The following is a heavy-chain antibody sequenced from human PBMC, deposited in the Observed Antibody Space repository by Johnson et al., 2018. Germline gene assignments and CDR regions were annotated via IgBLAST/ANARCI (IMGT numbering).Heavy chain of an antibody. Sequence: VQLVESGGGLVQRGGSLRLSCEASGFSFSSYSMSWVRQAPGKGLEWLANIQQDGSEKYYVDSVKGRFTISRDNAKNSLYMQMTNLRTEDTAVYYCARVRTGYSTGWSVSAYFDFWGQGTLVTVSS. D-gene: IGHD6-19*01. CDR3: ARVRTGYSTGWSVSAYFDF. CDR2: IQQDGSEK. V-gene: IGHV3-7*01. CDR1: GFSFSSYS. J-gene: IGHJ4*02.